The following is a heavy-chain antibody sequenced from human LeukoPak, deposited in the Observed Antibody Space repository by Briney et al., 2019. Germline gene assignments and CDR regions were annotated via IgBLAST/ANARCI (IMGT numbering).Heavy chain of an antibody. J-gene: IGHJ3*02. CDR2: ISSSSSYI. V-gene: IGHV3-21*01. CDR1: GFTFSSYS. CDR3: ARGRTIDCTNGVCYSRGAFDI. D-gene: IGHD2-8*01. Sequence: GGSLRLSCAASGFTFSSYSMNWVRQAPGKGLEWVSSISSSSSYIYYADSVKGRFTISRDNAKNSLYLQMNSLRAEDTAVYYCARGRTIDCTNGVCYSRGAFDIWGQGTMVTVSS.